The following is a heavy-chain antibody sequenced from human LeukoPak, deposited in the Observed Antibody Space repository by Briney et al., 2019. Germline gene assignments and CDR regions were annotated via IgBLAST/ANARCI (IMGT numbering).Heavy chain of an antibody. Sequence: GGSLRLSCAASGYTFRSYGMHWVRQAPGKGLEWVSSISSSSSYIYYADSVKGRFTISRDNAKNSLYLQMNSLRAEDTAVYYCARMSSGWETTFDYWGQGTLVTVSS. D-gene: IGHD6-19*01. CDR1: GYTFRSYG. CDR3: ARMSSGWETTFDY. V-gene: IGHV3-21*01. J-gene: IGHJ4*02. CDR2: ISSSSSYI.